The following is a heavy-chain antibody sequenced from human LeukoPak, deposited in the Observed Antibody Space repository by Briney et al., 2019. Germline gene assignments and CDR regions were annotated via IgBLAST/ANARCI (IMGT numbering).Heavy chain of an antibody. CDR3: AAGGDWGPIWYFDL. CDR2: IVVGSGNT. J-gene: IGHJ2*01. Sequence: SVKVSCKASGFTFTSSAMQWVRQARGQRLEWIGWIVVGSGNTNYAQKFQERVTITRDMSTSTAYMELSSLRSEDTAVYYCAAGGDWGPIWYFDLWGRGTLVTVSS. D-gene: IGHD2-21*02. CDR1: GFTFTSSA. V-gene: IGHV1-58*02.